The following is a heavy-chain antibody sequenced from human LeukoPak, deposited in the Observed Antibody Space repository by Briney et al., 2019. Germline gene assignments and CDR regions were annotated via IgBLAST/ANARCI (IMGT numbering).Heavy chain of an antibody. J-gene: IGHJ4*02. CDR1: GFIFDDYG. CDR2: SNWNGGST. Sequence: GGSLRLSCAASGFIFDDYGMSWVRQAPGKGLEWVSGSNWNGGSTGYGDSVEGRFTISRDNAKNSLYLQMNGLRAEDTALYYCARDLKRLAAVQPPEFDYRGQGTLVTVSS. CDR3: ARDLKRLAAVQPPEFDY. D-gene: IGHD6-13*01. V-gene: IGHV3-20*04.